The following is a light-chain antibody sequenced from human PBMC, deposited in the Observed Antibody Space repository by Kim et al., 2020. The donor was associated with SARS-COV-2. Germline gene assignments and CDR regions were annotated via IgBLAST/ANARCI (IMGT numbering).Light chain of an antibody. Sequence: EIVMTQSPATLSASPGERVTLSCRASQSVSRNLAWYQQKPGQAPRLLMYGASTRATGFPARFSGSGSGTEFTLTINSLQSEDFALYFCHQYEDWPTFGQGTKLEI. CDR3: HQYEDWPT. CDR2: GAS. CDR1: QSVSRN. J-gene: IGKJ2*01. V-gene: IGKV3-15*01.